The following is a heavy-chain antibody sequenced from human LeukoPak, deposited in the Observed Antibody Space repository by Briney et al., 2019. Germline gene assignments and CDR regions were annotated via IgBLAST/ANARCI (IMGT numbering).Heavy chain of an antibody. V-gene: IGHV4-59*01. CDR3: ARQGSVSSGYYYYGMDV. CDR1: GGSISSYY. Sequence: PSETLSLTCTVSGGSISSYYWSWIRQPPGKGLEWIGYIYYSGSTNYNPSLKSRVTISVDTSKNQFSLKLSSVTAADTAVYYCARQGSVSSGYYYYGMDVWGQGTTVTVSS. D-gene: IGHD3-22*01. CDR2: IYYSGST. J-gene: IGHJ6*02.